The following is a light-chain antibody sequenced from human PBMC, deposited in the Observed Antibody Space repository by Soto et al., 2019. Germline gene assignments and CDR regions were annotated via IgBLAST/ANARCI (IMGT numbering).Light chain of an antibody. CDR3: QQYSTYPCT. Sequence: KMTQDPSTLSASVGYRVRVTCRVSQSISSWLAWYQQKPGKAPKVLIFDASSLESGVPSRFSGSGSATEFTLAISSLQTDDFATYYCQQYSTYPCTFGKGTEVDIK. V-gene: IGKV1-5*01. CDR1: QSISSW. CDR2: DAS. J-gene: IGKJ1*01.